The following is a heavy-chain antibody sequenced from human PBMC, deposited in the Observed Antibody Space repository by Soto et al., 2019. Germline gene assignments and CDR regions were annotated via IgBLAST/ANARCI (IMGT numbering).Heavy chain of an antibody. CDR1: GVSSSTSGGG. Sequence: QITLKESGPTLVKPTQTLTLTCTFSGVSSSTSGGGVGWVRQPPGKALEWLALIYCNDDTRYTPSLKSRLTITKDASKNQVVLTMTNMDPVDTAKYYGAHCPYDYDRSGDYDPNDFDYWGHGTLVPVSS. J-gene: IGHJ4*01. V-gene: IGHV2-5*01. CDR3: AHCPYDYDRSGDYDPNDFDY. D-gene: IGHD3-22*01. CDR2: IYCNDDT.